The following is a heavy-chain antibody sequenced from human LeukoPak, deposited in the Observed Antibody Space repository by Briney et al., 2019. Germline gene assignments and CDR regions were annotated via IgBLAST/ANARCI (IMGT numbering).Heavy chain of an antibody. J-gene: IGHJ4*02. D-gene: IGHD3-10*01. V-gene: IGHV3-74*01. CDR1: GFTFSSYW. CDR3: ARDLGGTSWIGGFDH. Sequence: GGSLRLSCAASGFTFSSYWMHWVRQAPGKGLVWVSRINSDGSSTNYADSVKGRFTISRDNAKNTLYLQMNSLRAEDTALYYCARDLGGTSWIGGFDHWGQGTLVTVSS. CDR2: INSDGSST.